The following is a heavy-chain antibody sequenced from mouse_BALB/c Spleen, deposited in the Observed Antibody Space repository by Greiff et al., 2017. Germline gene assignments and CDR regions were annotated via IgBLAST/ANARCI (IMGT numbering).Heavy chain of an antibody. J-gene: IGHJ2*01. Sequence: VQGVESGPGLVAPSQSLSITCTVSGFSLTSYGVHWVRQPPGKGLEWLGVIWAGGSTNYNSALMSRLSISKDNSKSQVFLKMNSLQTDDTAMYYCARGYYYGSRNYFDYWGQGTTLTVSS. CDR2: IWAGGST. V-gene: IGHV2-9*02. CDR1: GFSLTSYG. D-gene: IGHD1-1*01. CDR3: ARGYYYGSRNYFDY.